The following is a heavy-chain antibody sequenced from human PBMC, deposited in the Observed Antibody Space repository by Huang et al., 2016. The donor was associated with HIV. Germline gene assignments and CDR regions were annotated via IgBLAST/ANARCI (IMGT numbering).Heavy chain of an antibody. CDR2: VIPIVGTA. Sequence: QVQLVQSGAEVKKPGSSGKVSCKASGGTFSSYAISWVRQAPGQGLEWMGGVIPIVGTANYAQKFQGRVTITADESTSTAYMELSSLRSEDTAVYYCARARGYYDSSVSYYFDYWGQGTLVTVSS. V-gene: IGHV1-69*13. J-gene: IGHJ4*02. D-gene: IGHD3-22*01. CDR3: ARARGYYDSSVSYYFDY. CDR1: GGTFSSYA.